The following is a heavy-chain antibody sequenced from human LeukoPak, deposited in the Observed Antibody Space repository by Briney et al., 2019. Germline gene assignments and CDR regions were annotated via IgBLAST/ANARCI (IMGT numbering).Heavy chain of an antibody. CDR3: AKNADPRQERPFDY. J-gene: IGHJ4*02. CDR2: VSATGSNT. CDR1: GFSISSYA. V-gene: IGHV3-23*01. Sequence: PGGSLRLSCAVSGFSISSYAMSWVRQAPGKGLEWVSAVSATGSNTYYGDSVKGRFTISRDNSKNTLYLQMNSLRVEDTAVYYCAKNADPRQERPFDYWGQGTLVTVSS. D-gene: IGHD1-1*01.